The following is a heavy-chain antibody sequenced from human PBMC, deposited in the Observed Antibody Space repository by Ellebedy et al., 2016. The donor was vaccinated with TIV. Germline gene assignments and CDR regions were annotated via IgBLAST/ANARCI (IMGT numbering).Heavy chain of an antibody. J-gene: IGHJ4*02. CDR2: INPSGGST. Sequence: AASVKVSCKASGYAFGSCHMHWVRQAPGQGLEWMGMINPSGGSTRYEQKFQGRVTMTRDTSTSTVYMELSSLSSEDTAVYYCARASGDDWGQGTQVTVSS. CDR1: GYAFGSCH. V-gene: IGHV1-46*01. CDR3: ARASGDD. D-gene: IGHD3-3*01.